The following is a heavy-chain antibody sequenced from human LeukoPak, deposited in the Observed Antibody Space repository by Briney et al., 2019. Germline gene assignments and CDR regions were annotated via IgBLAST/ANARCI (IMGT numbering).Heavy chain of an antibody. D-gene: IGHD6-19*01. CDR1: GFIFTDYY. Sequence: PGGSLRLSCAASGFIFTDYYMSWVRQAPGKGVEWVSFIDSGSTSTKYADSVKGRFSISRDNAKNTLYLHMNSLRAEDTAVYYCARGRLSSGWYDDWGQGTLVTVSS. CDR3: ARGRLSSGWYDD. CDR2: IDSGSTST. V-gene: IGHV3-11*06. J-gene: IGHJ4*02.